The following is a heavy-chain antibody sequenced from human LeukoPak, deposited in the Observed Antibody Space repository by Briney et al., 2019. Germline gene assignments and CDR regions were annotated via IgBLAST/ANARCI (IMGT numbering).Heavy chain of an antibody. CDR3: ARDGLPCGDSPDGYYYYGMDV. V-gene: IGHV1-18*01. CDR2: ISANNGNT. CDR1: GYTFTNYG. Sequence: ASVKVSCKASGYTFTNYGFSWVRQAPGQGLEWMGWISANNGNTNYAQKLQGRVTMTTDTSTSTAYMELRSLRSDDTAVYYCARDGLPCGDSPDGYYYYGMDVWGQGTTVTVSS. J-gene: IGHJ6*02. D-gene: IGHD2-21*01.